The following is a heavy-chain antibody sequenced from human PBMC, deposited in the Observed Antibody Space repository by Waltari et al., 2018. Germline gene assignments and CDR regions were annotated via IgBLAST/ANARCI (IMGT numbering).Heavy chain of an antibody. D-gene: IGHD6-13*01. CDR1: GGSISSYY. V-gene: IGHV4-4*09. CDR3: ARVLGSSWYRADAFDI. Sequence: QVQLQESGPGLVKPSETLSLTCTVSGGSISSYYWSWIRQPPGKGLEWIGYIYTSGSTNYNPSLKSRVTISVDTSKSQFSLKLSSVTAADTAVYYCARVLGSSWYRADAFDIWGQGTMVTVSS. CDR2: IYTSGST. J-gene: IGHJ3*02.